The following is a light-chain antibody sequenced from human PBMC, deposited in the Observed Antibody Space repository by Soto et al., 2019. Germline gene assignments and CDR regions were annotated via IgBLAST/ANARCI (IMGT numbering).Light chain of an antibody. J-gene: IGKJ2*01. Sequence: AIQMTQSPSSLSASVGDRVTITCRASQGIRNDLGWYQQKPGKAPKLLIYAASSLQSGVPSRFSGSGSGTDFTLTISSLQPEDFATYYCQQYKYYSTFGQGTKVDIK. V-gene: IGKV1-6*01. CDR3: QQYKYYST. CDR1: QGIRND. CDR2: AAS.